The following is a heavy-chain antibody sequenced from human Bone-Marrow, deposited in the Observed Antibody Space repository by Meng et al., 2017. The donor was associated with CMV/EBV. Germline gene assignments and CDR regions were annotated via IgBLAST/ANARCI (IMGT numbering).Heavy chain of an antibody. CDR3: TRAYSSSSVFDY. CDR1: WFTSSGST. J-gene: IGHJ4*02. V-gene: IGHV3-73*01. D-gene: IGHD6-6*01. CDR2: IRSEAYSYAT. Sequence: GASLKIYCAAAWFTSSGSTMHWVLPASGKGLQWVGRIRSEAYSYATAYAASVKGRFTITRDDSKNTAYLQMNSLKTEDTAVYYCTRAYSSSSVFDYWGQGTLVTVSS.